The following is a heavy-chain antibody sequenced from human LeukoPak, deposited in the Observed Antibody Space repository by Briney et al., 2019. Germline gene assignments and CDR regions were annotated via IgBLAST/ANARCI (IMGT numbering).Heavy chain of an antibody. V-gene: IGHV3-48*03. CDR2: ISSSGSTI. CDR3: ARWKQQLVRGGDAFDI. J-gene: IGHJ3*02. D-gene: IGHD6-13*01. CDR1: GFTFSSYE. Sequence: GGSLRLSCAASGFTFSSYEMNWVRQAPGKGLEWVSYISSSGSTIYYADSVKGRFTISRDNAKNSLYLQMNSLRAEDTAVYYCARWKQQLVRGGDAFDIWGQGTMVTVPS.